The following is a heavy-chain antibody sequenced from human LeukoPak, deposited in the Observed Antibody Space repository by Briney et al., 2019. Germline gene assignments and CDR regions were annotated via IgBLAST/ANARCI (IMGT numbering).Heavy chain of an antibody. Sequence: GGSLRLSCAASGFTFNTYSLDWVRQAPGKGLEWVSSISHNSNYIYYADSVKGRFTVSRDNAKNSLYLQMNSLRAEDTAVYYCARSGSGASLGYWGQGILVTVSS. V-gene: IGHV3-21*01. CDR3: ARSGSGASLGY. J-gene: IGHJ4*02. D-gene: IGHD3-10*01. CDR1: GFTFNTYS. CDR2: ISHNSNYI.